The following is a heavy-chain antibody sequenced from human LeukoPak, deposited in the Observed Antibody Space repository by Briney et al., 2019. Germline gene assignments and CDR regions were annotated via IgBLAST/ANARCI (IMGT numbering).Heavy chain of an antibody. CDR2: IYYSGST. J-gene: IGHJ6*02. Sequence: SETLSLTCTVSGGSISSYYWSWIRQPPGKGLEWIGYIYYSGSTNYNPSLKSRVTISADTSKNQFSLKLSSVAAADTAVYYCARYYGYGMDVWGQGTTVTVSS. D-gene: IGHD3-10*01. CDR3: ARYYGYGMDV. CDR1: GGSISSYY. V-gene: IGHV4-59*01.